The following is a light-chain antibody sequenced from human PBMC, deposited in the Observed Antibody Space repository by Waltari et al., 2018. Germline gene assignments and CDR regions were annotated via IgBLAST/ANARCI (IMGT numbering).Light chain of an antibody. CDR3: QQYDNLPPMNT. Sequence: DLQMTQSPSSLSASVGDRVTITCQASPDISNYLISYQQKPGKAPKLLIYDASNLETGVPSRFSGSGSRTDFTFTISSLQPEDIATYYCQQYDNLPPMNTFGQGTKLEIK. V-gene: IGKV1-33*01. J-gene: IGKJ2*01. CDR2: DAS. CDR1: PDISNY.